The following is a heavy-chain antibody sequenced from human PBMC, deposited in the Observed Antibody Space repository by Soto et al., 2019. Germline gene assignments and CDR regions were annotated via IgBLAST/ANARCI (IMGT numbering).Heavy chain of an antibody. J-gene: IGHJ4*02. D-gene: IGHD2-8*01. CDR2: INSDGSYT. V-gene: IGHV3-74*01. Sequence: GSLRLSCAASGFTVSGYWMHWVRQAPGKGLTWVSRINSDGSYTSSADSVKGRFTISKDNARNTLYLQMNSLRIEDTAVYYCTRALDAIIPTAYWGQGTLVTVSS. CDR1: GFTVSGYW. CDR3: TRALDAIIPTAY.